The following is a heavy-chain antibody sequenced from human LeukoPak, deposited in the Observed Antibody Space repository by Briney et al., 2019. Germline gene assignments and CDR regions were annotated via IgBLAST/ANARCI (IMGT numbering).Heavy chain of an antibody. D-gene: IGHD1-26*01. V-gene: IGHV4-34*01. CDR2: INHSGST. CDR1: GGSFSGYY. J-gene: IGHJ5*02. CDR3: ARDPYSGSYRFDP. Sequence: PSETLSLTCAVYGGSFSGYYWSWIRQPPGKGLDWIGEINHSGSTNYNPSLKSRVTISVDTSKNQFSLKLSSVTAADTAVYYCARDPYSGSYRFDPWGQGTLVTVSS.